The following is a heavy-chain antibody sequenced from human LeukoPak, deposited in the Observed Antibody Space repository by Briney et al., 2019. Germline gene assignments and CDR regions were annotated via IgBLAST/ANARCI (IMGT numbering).Heavy chain of an antibody. J-gene: IGHJ4*02. D-gene: IGHD6-6*01. V-gene: IGHV2-5*02. CDR1: GFSLSTSGVG. CDR2: IYWDDDK. Sequence: SGPTLVNPTQTLTLTCTFSGFSLSTSGVGVGWIRQPPGKALEWLALIYWDDDKRYSPSLKSRLTNTKDTSKNQVVLTMTNMDPVDTATYYCVQGGIAARRGGWGYYFDYWGQGTLVTVSS. CDR3: VQGGIAARRGGWGYYFDY.